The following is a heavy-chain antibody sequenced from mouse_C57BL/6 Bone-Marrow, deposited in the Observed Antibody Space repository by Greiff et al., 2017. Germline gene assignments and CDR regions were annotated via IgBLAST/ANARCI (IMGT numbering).Heavy chain of an antibody. D-gene: IGHD2-1*01. V-gene: IGHV1-64*01. CDR3: ARSPYDNYLYYAMDD. Sequence: QVQLMQPGAELVKPGASVKLSCKASGYTFTSYWMHWVKQRPGQGLEWIGMIHPNSGSTNYTEKFKSKATLTVDKSSSTAYMQLSSLTSEDSAVYYGARSPYDNYLYYAMDDWGQGTSVTVSS. CDR2: IHPNSGST. CDR1: GYTFTSYW. J-gene: IGHJ4*01.